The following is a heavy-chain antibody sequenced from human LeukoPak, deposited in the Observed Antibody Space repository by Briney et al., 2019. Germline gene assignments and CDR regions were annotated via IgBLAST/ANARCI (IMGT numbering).Heavy chain of an antibody. D-gene: IGHD2-15*01. CDR3: AKDPLLLALAATQYFDY. V-gene: IGHV3-30*02. J-gene: IGHJ4*02. CDR1: GFTFSNYG. Sequence: GGSLRLSCAASGFTFSNYGMHWVRQAPGKGLEWVAFIRYEGGDKHYADSVRGRFLISRDNSKNTLYLQMNSLRAEDTAVYYCAKDPLLLALAATQYFDYWGQGALVTVSA. CDR2: IRYEGGDK.